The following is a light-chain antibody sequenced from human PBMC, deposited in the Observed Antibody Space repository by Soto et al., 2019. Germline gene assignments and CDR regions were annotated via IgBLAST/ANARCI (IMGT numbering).Light chain of an antibody. CDR1: QGLVNW. J-gene: IGKJ4*01. Sequence: DIQVTQAPSSVVASVGDRVTITCRASQGLVNWLAWYQQKPGKAPKLLIYAASSFQSGVPSRFSGSGSGTDFTLTISSLQPEDFATSYCQPTSSFPLTFGGGTKVEIK. V-gene: IGKV1-12*01. CDR2: AAS. CDR3: QPTSSFPLT.